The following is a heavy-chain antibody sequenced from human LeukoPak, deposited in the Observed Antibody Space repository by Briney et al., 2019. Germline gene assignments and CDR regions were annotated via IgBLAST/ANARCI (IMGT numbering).Heavy chain of an antibody. Sequence: SETLSLTCTVSGGSISSSTFYWGWIRQPPGTGLEWLGTIYYSGSTFYNPSLKSRVTVSVDTSKNQFSLKLSSVTAADTAVYYCARGSIQLWPHYYFDYWGQGTLVTVSS. D-gene: IGHD5-18*01. CDR1: GGSISSSTFY. CDR2: IYYSGST. V-gene: IGHV4-39*07. J-gene: IGHJ4*02. CDR3: ARGSIQLWPHYYFDY.